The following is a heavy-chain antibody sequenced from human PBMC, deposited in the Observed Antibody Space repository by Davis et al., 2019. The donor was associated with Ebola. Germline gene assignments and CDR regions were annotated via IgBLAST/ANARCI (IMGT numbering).Heavy chain of an antibody. V-gene: IGHV1-69*05. Sequence: AASVKVSCKASGNTISTYTIDWVRQAPGQGLEWMGGIIPLFGTTNYAQKFRGRVTMNTDTSTSTAYMELRSLRSDVPAVYYCAREKVAAYFDYWGQGTLVTVSS. J-gene: IGHJ4*02. CDR1: GNTISTYT. CDR2: IIPLFGTT. CDR3: AREKVAAYFDY. D-gene: IGHD2-15*01.